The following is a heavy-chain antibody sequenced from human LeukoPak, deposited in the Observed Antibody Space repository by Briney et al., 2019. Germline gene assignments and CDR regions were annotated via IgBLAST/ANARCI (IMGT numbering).Heavy chain of an antibody. Sequence: SETLSLTCTVSGSSIRSYFWSWIRQPPGKGLEWIGYIYYSGSTNYNPSLKSRVTFSVDTSKNQFSLKLSSVTAADTAVYYCARSRGFGVVNTDYWGQGTLVTVSS. CDR2: IYYSGST. V-gene: IGHV4-59*01. J-gene: IGHJ4*02. D-gene: IGHD3-3*01. CDR3: ARSRGFGVVNTDY. CDR1: GSSIRSYF.